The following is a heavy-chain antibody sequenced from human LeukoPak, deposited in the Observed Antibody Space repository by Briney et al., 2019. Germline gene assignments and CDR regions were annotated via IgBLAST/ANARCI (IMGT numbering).Heavy chain of an antibody. D-gene: IGHD2-21*02. V-gene: IGHV3-74*01. CDR1: GFTFSSYA. Sequence: GGSLRLSCAASGFTFSSYAWHWARQAPGKGLVWVSRVKSDVSSTSYADSVKGRFTISRDNARNTLYLQMNSLRAEDTAVYYCARDGFLGPVTAYLDYWGQGTPVTVSS. CDR3: ARDGFLGPVTAYLDY. J-gene: IGHJ4*02. CDR2: VKSDVSST.